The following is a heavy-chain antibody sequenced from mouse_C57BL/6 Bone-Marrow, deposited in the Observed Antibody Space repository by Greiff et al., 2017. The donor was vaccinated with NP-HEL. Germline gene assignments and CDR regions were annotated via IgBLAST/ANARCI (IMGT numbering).Heavy chain of an antibody. V-gene: IGHV5-9-1*02. Sequence: EVQGVESGEGLVKPGGSLKLSCAASGFTFSSYAMSWVRQTPEKRLEWVAYISSGGDYIYYADTMKGRFTISRDNARNTLYLQMSSLKSDDTAMYYCTSLITTVVAPYYYAMDYWGQGTSVTVSS. J-gene: IGHJ4*01. D-gene: IGHD1-1*01. CDR3: TSLITTVVAPYYYAMDY. CDR1: GFTFSSYA. CDR2: ISSGGDYI.